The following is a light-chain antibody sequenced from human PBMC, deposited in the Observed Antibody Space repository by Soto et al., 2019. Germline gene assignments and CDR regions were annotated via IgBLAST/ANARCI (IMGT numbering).Light chain of an antibody. CDR2: GAS. Sequence: EIVMTQSPATLSVSPGERATLSCRASQSVSSHLAWYQQKPGQAPRLHVYGASTRATGIPARFSGSGSGTEFTLTISSLQSEDSAIYFCHQYNNWPPGTFGQGTKVEIK. CDR3: HQYNNWPPGT. V-gene: IGKV3-15*01. J-gene: IGKJ1*01. CDR1: QSVSSH.